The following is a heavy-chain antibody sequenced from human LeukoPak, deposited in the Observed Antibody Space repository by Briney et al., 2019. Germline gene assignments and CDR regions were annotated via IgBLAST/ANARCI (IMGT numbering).Heavy chain of an antibody. D-gene: IGHD3-10*01. Sequence: ASVKVSCKASGYTFTGYYMHWVRQAPGQGLESMGWINPNSGGTNYAQKFQGRVTMTRDTSISTAYMELSRLRSDDTAVYYCARDSNRLWFGAKKQYNWFDPWGQGTLVTVSS. J-gene: IGHJ5*02. CDR2: INPNSGGT. V-gene: IGHV1-2*02. CDR1: GYTFTGYY. CDR3: ARDSNRLWFGAKKQYNWFDP.